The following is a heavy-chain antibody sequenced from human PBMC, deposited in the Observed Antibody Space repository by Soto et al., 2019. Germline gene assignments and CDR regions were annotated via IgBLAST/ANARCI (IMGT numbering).Heavy chain of an antibody. Sequence: PSETLSLTCTVSGGSILDSTYYWAWIRQSPGKGLEWIGTIFYSGGTFYTPSLKSRVTMSVDTSNNQFSLKLSSVTAADTAVYYCVRQASGHYYGWIDPWGQATRVTVAS. CDR2: IFYSGGT. V-gene: IGHV4-39*01. J-gene: IGHJ5*02. CDR3: VRQASGHYYGWIDP. D-gene: IGHD3-22*01. CDR1: GGSILDSTYY.